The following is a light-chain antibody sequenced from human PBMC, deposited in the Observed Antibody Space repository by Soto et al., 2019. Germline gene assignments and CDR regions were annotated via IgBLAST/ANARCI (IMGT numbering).Light chain of an antibody. Sequence: DIQMTQSPSPLSASVGDRVTITCQASQDIGNRLNWYEQKPGKAPKLLVYDASNLHSGVPSRFRGHGSGTDFTLSITNLQAEDFATYSCQQFAILPALTFGPGTKLDI. CDR2: DAS. CDR1: QDIGNR. CDR3: QQFAILPALT. J-gene: IGKJ3*01. V-gene: IGKV1-33*01.